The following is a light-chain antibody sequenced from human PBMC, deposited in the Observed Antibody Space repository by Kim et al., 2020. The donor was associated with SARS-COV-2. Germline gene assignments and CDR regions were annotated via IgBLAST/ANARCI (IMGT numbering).Light chain of an antibody. J-gene: IGLJ2*01. CDR3: QVWGSSRDGAL. Sequence: SYELTQPPSVSVTPGKTARITCGGSSIGSESVHWYQQKPGQAPVLIIYDDSDRPSGIPERFSASTAGNTATLTVSRVEAGDEADYFCQVWGSSRDGALFGEGTQLTVL. V-gene: IGLV3-21*03. CDR2: DDS. CDR1: SIGSES.